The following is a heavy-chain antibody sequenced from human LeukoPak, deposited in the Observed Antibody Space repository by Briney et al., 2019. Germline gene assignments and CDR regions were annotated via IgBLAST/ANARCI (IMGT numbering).Heavy chain of an antibody. CDR2: INPSGGST. CDR3: ARGEQWLVGVPPYYFDY. J-gene: IGHJ4*02. D-gene: IGHD6-19*01. Sequence: ASVKVSCKASGYTFTSYYMHWVRQAPGQGLGWMGIINPSGGSTSYAQKFQGRVTMTRDTSTSTVYMELSSLRSEDTAVYYCARGEQWLVGVPPYYFDYWGQGTLVTVSS. CDR1: GYTFTSYY. V-gene: IGHV1-46*03.